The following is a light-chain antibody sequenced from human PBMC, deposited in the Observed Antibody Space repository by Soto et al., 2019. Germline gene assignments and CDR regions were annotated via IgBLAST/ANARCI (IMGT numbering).Light chain of an antibody. J-gene: IGKJ1*01. CDR1: QSGSSTY. CDR3: QQYGNSPRT. V-gene: IGKV3-20*01. CDR2: DAS. Sequence: EIVMTQSPATLSVSPGERATLSCRASQSGSSTYLAWYQQKPGQAPGLLIYDASRRATGVPDRFSGSGSGTDFTLTISRLEPEDFAVYYCQQYGNSPRTFGQGTRVDIK.